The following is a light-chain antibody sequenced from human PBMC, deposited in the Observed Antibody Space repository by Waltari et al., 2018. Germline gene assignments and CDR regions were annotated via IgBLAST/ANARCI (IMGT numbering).Light chain of an antibody. J-gene: IGLJ3*02. Sequence: QSALTQPRSVSGSPGQSVTISCTGTSNDVGAYNYVSWHQQHPGKAPKLMIYDASKRPSGVPDRFSASKSGNTASLTISGLQAEDEADYYCCSYTGTYTHWVFGGGTKLTVL. CDR3: CSYTGTYTHWV. CDR1: SNDVGAYNY. CDR2: DAS. V-gene: IGLV2-11*01.